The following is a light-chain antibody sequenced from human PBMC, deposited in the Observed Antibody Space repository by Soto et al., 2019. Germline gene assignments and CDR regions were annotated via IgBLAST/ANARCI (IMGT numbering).Light chain of an antibody. CDR1: QSISTY. CDR3: QQYNSYRWT. V-gene: IGKV1-5*03. J-gene: IGKJ1*01. CDR2: KAS. Sequence: SQSISTYLAWYQQKPGKAPKLLIYKASALHTGVPSRFSGSGSGTEFTLTISSLQPDDFETYYCQQYNSYRWTFGLGTKV.